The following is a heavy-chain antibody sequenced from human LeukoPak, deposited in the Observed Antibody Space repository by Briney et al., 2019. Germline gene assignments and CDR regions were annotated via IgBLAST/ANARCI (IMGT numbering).Heavy chain of an antibody. CDR1: GGSISRSSYF. CDR2: IRYSGST. J-gene: IGHJ3*02. V-gene: IGHV4-39*02. D-gene: IGHD4-23*01. Sequence: PSETLSLTCTVSGGSISRSSYFWDWIRQPPGKGLEWIGSIRYSGSTYGNPSLKSRVTISVDASKNHFSLRLSSMTAADTAVYYCARPILTPHDAFDIWGQGTMVTVSS. CDR3: ARPILTPHDAFDI.